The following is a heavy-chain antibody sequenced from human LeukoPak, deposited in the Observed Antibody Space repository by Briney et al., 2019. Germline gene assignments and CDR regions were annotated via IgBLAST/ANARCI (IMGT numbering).Heavy chain of an antibody. CDR3: ARRYYYDSSGYSDAFDI. CDR2: ISGSGGST. Sequence: GGSLRLSCAASGFTFSSYAMSWVRQAPGKGLEWVSAISGSGGSTYYADSVKGRFTISRDNSKNSLYLQMNSLRAEDTAVYYCARRYYYDSSGYSDAFDIWGQGTMVTVSS. D-gene: IGHD3-22*01. V-gene: IGHV3-23*01. J-gene: IGHJ3*02. CDR1: GFTFSSYA.